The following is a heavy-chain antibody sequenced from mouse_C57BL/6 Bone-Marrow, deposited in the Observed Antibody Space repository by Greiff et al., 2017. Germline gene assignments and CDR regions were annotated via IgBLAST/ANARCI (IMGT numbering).Heavy chain of an antibody. CDR1: GFTFSSYT. CDR2: ISGGGGNT. CDR3: SRQVTTVLATKYFDV. V-gene: IGHV5-9*01. Sequence: EVQRVESGGGLVKPGGSLKLSCAASGFTFSSYTMSWVRQTPEKRLQWVAAISGGGGNTYYPDSVKGRFTISSDNDKYSLYLKMSSLRSEDTALYYCSRQVTTVLATKYFDVWGTGTTVTVSS. J-gene: IGHJ1*03. D-gene: IGHD1-1*01.